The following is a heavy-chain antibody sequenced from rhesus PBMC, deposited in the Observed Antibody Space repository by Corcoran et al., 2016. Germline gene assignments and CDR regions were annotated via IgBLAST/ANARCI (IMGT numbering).Heavy chain of an antibody. Sequence: QLQLQESGPGLVKPSETLSVTCAVSGGSISSSYWSWIRQAPGKGLEGFGVIQVTGSTTNSTPPPKSRLNVTGGTSKNQLSLKLSVLTASGPAVDYCAIARNLDFWGQGLMVPLSS. CDR2: IQVTGSTT. CDR1: GGSISSSY. J-gene: IGHJ3*01. D-gene: IGHD4-17*01. CDR3: AIARNLDF. V-gene: IGHV4-169*01.